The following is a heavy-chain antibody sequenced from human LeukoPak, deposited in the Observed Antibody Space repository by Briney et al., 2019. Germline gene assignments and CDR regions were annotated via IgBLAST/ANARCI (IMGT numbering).Heavy chain of an antibody. J-gene: IGHJ3*02. V-gene: IGHV1-2*02. CDR1: GYTFNGYY. D-gene: IGHD3-10*01. CDR2: INPNSGGT. CDR3: ARRRITMVRGVINDAFDI. Sequence: ASVKVSCKASGYTFNGYYIHWVRQAPGQGLEWMGWINPNSGGTNYAQKFQGRVTMTRDTSISTAYMELSRLRSDDTAVYYCARRRITMVRGVINDAFDIWGQGTMVTVSS.